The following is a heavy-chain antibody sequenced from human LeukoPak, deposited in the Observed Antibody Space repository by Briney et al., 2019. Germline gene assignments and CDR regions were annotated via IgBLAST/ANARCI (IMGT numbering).Heavy chain of an antibody. CDR3: TTQGYGYYYFDY. V-gene: IGHV3-15*01. Sequence: GGSLRLSCAASGFTFTNAWMYWVRQAPEKGLEWVGRIKSKTDGGRTHYAAPVKGRFTISRDDSKNTLFLQMNSLKTEDTAVYYCTTQGYGYYYFDYWGQGTLVTVSS. D-gene: IGHD3-16*01. J-gene: IGHJ4*02. CDR2: IKSKTDGGRT. CDR1: GFTFTNAW.